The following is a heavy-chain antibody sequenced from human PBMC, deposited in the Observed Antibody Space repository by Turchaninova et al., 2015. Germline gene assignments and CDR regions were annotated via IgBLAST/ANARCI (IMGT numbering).Heavy chain of an antibody. D-gene: IGHD3-3*01. J-gene: IGHJ4*02. Sequence: QLQLQASGRGPVKPSQTLTLHCAVCVVPTGRGGYSGSGLREATGKGLEGIGYIYQSGGTYDNPSLKSRVTISVDRSKNQFSLKLSSVTAADTAVYYCARAPEGGDFWSGYYRVFDYWGQGTLVTVSS. CDR1: VVPTGRGGYS. CDR3: ARAPEGGDFWSGYYRVFDY. V-gene: IGHV4-30-2*01. CDR2: IYQSGGT.